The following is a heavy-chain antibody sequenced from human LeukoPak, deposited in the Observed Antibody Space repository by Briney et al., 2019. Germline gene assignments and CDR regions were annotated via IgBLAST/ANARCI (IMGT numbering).Heavy chain of an antibody. CDR2: INHSGST. Sequence: SETLSLTCAVYGGSFSGYYWSWIRQPPGKGLEWIGEINHSGSTNYNPSLKSRVTISVDTSKNQFSLKLSSVTAADTAVYYCARGPTSWFDPWGQGTLVTVSS. CDR1: GGSFSGYY. V-gene: IGHV4-34*01. CDR3: ARGPTSWFDP. D-gene: IGHD5-12*01. J-gene: IGHJ5*02.